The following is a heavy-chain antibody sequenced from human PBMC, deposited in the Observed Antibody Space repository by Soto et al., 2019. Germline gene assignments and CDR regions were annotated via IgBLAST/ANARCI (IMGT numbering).Heavy chain of an antibody. CDR2: TYYRSKWYN. V-gene: IGHV6-1*01. J-gene: IGHJ6*02. D-gene: IGHD5-18*01. CDR1: GDSVSSNSAA. CDR3: ARDGIQLWSSVYYYYGMDV. Sequence: SQTLSLTCVISGDSVSSNSAAWNWIRQSPSRGLEWLGRTYYRSKWYNDYAVSAKSRITINPDTSKNQFSLQLNSVTPEDTAVYYCARDGIQLWSSVYYYYGMDVWGQGTTVTVSS.